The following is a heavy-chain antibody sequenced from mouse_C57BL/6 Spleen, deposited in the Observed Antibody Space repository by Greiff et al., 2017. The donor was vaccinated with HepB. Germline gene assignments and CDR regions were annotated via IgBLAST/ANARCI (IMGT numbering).Heavy chain of an antibody. CDR3: ARGGIYDGSFAY. V-gene: IGHV1-50*01. CDR2: IDPSDSYT. J-gene: IGHJ3*01. CDR1: GYTFTSYW. Sequence: VQLQQPGAELVKPGASVKLSCKASGYTFTSYWMQWVKQRPGQGLEWIGEIDPSDSYTNYNQKFKGKATLTVDTSSSTAYMQLSSLTSEDSAVYYCARGGIYDGSFAYWGQGTLVTVSA. D-gene: IGHD2-3*01.